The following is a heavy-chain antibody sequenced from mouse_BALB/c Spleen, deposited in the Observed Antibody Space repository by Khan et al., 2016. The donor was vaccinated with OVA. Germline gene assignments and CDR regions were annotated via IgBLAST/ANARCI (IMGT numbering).Heavy chain of an antibody. J-gene: IGHJ3*01. V-gene: IGHV14-1*02. CDR1: GFTIKGYY. CDR2: IDRENGDT. D-gene: IGHD1-1*02. Sequence: VQLKQSGAELVRPGALVKLSCKASGFTIKGYYMHWVKQRPEQSLVWIGRIDRENGDTIYDPKFQGKASITSDTSNNTVYLQLSSLTSEDTADNYCSRGGFSPWFAYWGQGTLVTVSA. CDR3: SRGGFSPWFAY.